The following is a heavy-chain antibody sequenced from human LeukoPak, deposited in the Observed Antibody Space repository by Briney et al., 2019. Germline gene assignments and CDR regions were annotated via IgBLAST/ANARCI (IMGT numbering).Heavy chain of an antibody. Sequence: GASVKVSCKASGYTFTGYYMHWVRQAPGQGLEWMGWINPNSGGTNYAQTFQGRLTITADESTGTAYMQLSSLRSEDTAMYYCARGLPGVLGAPLYLDNWGQGTLVTVSS. J-gene: IGHJ4*02. V-gene: IGHV1-2*02. CDR2: INPNSGGT. D-gene: IGHD2-8*01. CDR1: GYTFTGYY. CDR3: ARGLPGVLGAPLYLDN.